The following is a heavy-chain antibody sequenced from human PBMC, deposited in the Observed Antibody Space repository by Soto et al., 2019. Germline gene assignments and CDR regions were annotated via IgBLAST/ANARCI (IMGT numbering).Heavy chain of an antibody. J-gene: IGHJ4*02. V-gene: IGHV3-23*01. CDR2: ISGSGGST. CDR1: GFTFSSYA. Sequence: EVQLLESGGGLVQPGGSLRLSCAASGFTFSSYAMSWFRQAPGKGLEWVSAISGSGGSTYYADSVKGRFTISRDNSKNTLYLQMNSLRAEDTAVYYCAKDLYDSSGYYLCFDYWGQGTLVTVSS. D-gene: IGHD3-22*01. CDR3: AKDLYDSSGYYLCFDY.